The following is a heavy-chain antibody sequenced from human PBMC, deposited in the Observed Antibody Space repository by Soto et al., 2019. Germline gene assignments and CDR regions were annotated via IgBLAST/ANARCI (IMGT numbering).Heavy chain of an antibody. J-gene: IGHJ3*02. Sequence: EVQLVESGGGLVQPGASLRLSCAASGFTFSDYWMTWVRQAPGKGLEWVANIKKDESKKSYLDSVRGRFTISRDNARNSLYLQMASLRAEDTALYYCARDVSPGSGPYYRDAVDMWGQGTMVTVSS. CDR2: IKKDESKK. CDR3: ARDVSPGSGPYYRDAVDM. CDR1: GFTFSDYW. V-gene: IGHV3-7*05. D-gene: IGHD3-22*01.